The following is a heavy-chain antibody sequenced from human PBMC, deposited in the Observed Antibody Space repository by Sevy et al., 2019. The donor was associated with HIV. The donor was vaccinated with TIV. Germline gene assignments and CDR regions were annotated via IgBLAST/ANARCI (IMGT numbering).Heavy chain of an antibody. CDR3: ARIGDYVDTSGYYPLKY. CDR2: INPRTGGT. V-gene: IGHV1-2*02. J-gene: IGHJ4*02. Sequence: ASVKVSCKASGYTFTGYYVHWLRQAPGQGLEWMGWINPRTGGTYFAKKFQDRVTMTTGTSITTAYLELSGLGLDETVVYYCARIGDYVDTSGYYPLKYWGQGTLVTVSS. CDR1: GYTFTGYY. D-gene: IGHD3-22*01.